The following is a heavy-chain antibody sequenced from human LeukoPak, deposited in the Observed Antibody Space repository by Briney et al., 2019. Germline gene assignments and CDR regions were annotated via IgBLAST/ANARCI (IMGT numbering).Heavy chain of an antibody. CDR2: IIPIFGTA. CDR3: ARRLLRGVIDAFDI. D-gene: IGHD3-10*01. V-gene: IGHV1-69*01. CDR1: GFTFSSYA. J-gene: IGHJ3*02. Sequence: GGSLRLSCAASGFTFSSYAISWVRQAPGQGLEWMGGIIPIFGTANYAQKFQGRVTITADESTSTAYMELSSLRSEDTAVYYCARRLLRGVIDAFDIWGQGTMVTVSS.